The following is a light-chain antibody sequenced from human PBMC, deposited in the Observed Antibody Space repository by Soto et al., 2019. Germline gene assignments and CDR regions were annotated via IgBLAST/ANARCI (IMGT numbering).Light chain of an antibody. V-gene: IGKV1-5*01. J-gene: IGKJ1*01. Sequence: DIHMTQSPSTLSGSVGDRVTITVRASQSISSWLAWYQQKPGKAPKLLIYDASSLESGVPSRFSGSGSGTEFTLTISSLQPDDFATYYCKQYNSYSETFGQGTKVDIK. CDR1: QSISSW. CDR2: DAS. CDR3: KQYNSYSET.